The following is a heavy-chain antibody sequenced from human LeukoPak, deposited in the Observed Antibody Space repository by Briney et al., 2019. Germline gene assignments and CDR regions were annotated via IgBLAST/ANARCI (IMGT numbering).Heavy chain of an antibody. CDR2: MFDTVST. V-gene: IGHV4-59*08. CDR3: ARRLDYYDSSGTLNYFDY. D-gene: IGHD3-22*01. J-gene: IGHJ4*02. CDR1: GASTASHY. Sequence: SETLSLTCTVSGASTASHYWTWLRQPPGKELEWIAYMFDTVSTNYNPSLKSRVTISVDTSKNQFSLKLSSVTAADTAVYYCARRLDYYDSSGTLNYFDYWGQGTLVTVSS.